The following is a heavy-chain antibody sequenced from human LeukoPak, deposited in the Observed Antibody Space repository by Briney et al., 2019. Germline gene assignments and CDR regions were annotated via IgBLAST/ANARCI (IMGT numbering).Heavy chain of an antibody. CDR3: ARDGIAARTDPFDY. Sequence: TVNVSCKASGGTFSSYAISWVRQAPGQGLEWMGRIIPIFGTANYAQKFQGRVTITTDESTRTAHMELSSLTSEDTAVYYCARDGIAARTDPFDYWGQGTLVTVSS. D-gene: IGHD6-6*01. J-gene: IGHJ4*02. CDR1: GGTFSSYA. V-gene: IGHV1-69*05. CDR2: IIPIFGTA.